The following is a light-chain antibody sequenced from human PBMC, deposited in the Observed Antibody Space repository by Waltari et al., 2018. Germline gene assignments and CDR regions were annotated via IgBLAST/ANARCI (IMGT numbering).Light chain of an antibody. J-gene: IGLJ2*01. CDR1: GLPKPS. CDR2: DDN. CDR3: YSKDTDGGSQGK. Sequence: YDLTQPPSVSVSPGQTAAITCSGDGLPKPSTFWYQQNSGQAPVLVMYDDNKRPSGIPGRFSGSSAGTVATLTITGAQVDDEADYYCYSKDTDGGSQGKIGGGTKLTVL. V-gene: IGLV3-10*01.